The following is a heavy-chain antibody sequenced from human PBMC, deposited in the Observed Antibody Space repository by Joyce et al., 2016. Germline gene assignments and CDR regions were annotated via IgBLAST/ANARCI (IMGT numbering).Heavy chain of an antibody. Sequence: QLQLQESGPGLVKPSETLSLTCTVSGGSIIRSSFYWGWIRQPPGKGLEGIGSRYYSGSTDYNPSVKIRLTISVDTSKNQFSLKLSSVTAADTAVYYCARSSGPPRNWFDPWGQGTLVTVSS. J-gene: IGHJ5*02. CDR3: ARSSGPPRNWFDP. V-gene: IGHV4-39*01. D-gene: IGHD6-19*01. CDR2: RYYSGST. CDR1: GGSIIRSSFY.